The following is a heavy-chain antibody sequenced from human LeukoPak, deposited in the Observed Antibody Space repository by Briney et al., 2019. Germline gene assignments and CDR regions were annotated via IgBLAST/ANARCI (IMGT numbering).Heavy chain of an antibody. D-gene: IGHD3-22*01. CDR2: IYHSGST. CDR1: GGSISSSNW. J-gene: IGHJ5*02. CDR3: ARGLYYYDSSGYL. Sequence: PSETLSLTCAVSGGSISSSNWWSWVRQPPGKGLEWIGEIYHSGSTNYSPSLKSRVTISVDKSKNQFSLKLSSVTAADTAVYYCARGLYYYDSSGYLWGQGTLVTVSS. V-gene: IGHV4-4*02.